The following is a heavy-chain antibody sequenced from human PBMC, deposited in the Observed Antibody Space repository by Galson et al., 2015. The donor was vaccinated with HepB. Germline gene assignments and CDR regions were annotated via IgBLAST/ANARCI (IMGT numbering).Heavy chain of an antibody. J-gene: IGHJ6*02. Sequence: SLRLSCAVSGLTVSSNSMNWVRQVPGKGLEWVSLIQSGGNTYYADSVKGRFTISRDNSKNTLYLQMNSLRVEETAVYYCARDHFHGSGIYGFDVWGPGTPGTVSS. D-gene: IGHD3-10*01. CDR2: IQSGGNT. CDR3: ARDHFHGSGIYGFDV. V-gene: IGHV3-66*01. CDR1: GLTVSSNS.